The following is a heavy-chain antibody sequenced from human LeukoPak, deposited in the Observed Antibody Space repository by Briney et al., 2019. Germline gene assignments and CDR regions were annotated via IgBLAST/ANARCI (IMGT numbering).Heavy chain of an antibody. D-gene: IGHD6-13*01. V-gene: IGHV3-53*01. CDR3: AKDPQQLAPYYYYGMDV. J-gene: IGHJ6*02. CDR1: GFTVSSNY. Sequence: GGSLRLSCAASGFTVSSNYMSWVRQAPGKGLEWVSVIYSGGSTYYADSVKGRFTISRDNSKNTLYLQMDSLRAEDTAVYYCAKDPQQLAPYYYYGMDVWGQGTTVTVSS. CDR2: IYSGGST.